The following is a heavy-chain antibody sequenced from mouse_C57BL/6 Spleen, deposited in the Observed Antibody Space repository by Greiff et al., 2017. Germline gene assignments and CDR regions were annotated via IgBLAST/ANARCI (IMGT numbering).Heavy chain of an antibody. V-gene: IGHV1-55*01. D-gene: IGHD1-1*01. J-gene: IGHJ2*01. CDR1: GYTFTSYW. CDR2: IYPGSGST. CDR3: ARFYYGISPYFDY. Sequence: VQLQQPGAELVKPGASVKMSCKASGYTFTSYWITWVKQRPGQGLEWIGEIYPGSGSTNYNEKFKSKATLTVDTSSSTAYMLLSSLTSEDSAVYYCARFYYGISPYFDYWAKAPLSQSPQ.